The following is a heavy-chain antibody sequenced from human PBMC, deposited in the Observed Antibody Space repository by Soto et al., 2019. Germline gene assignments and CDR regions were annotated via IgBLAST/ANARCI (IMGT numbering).Heavy chain of an antibody. J-gene: IGHJ4*02. D-gene: IGHD6-19*01. CDR2: VYYTGST. CDR3: ARSVAVPGAHIDY. Sequence: SETLSLTCSVSGGSISGSYWSWIRQSPGKGLEWLGYVYYTGSTNYSPSLRSRVSISVDTSKNEFSLRLSSVTAAGTAVYFCARSVAVPGAHIDYWGQGTQVTVSS. V-gene: IGHV4-59*01. CDR1: GGSISGSY.